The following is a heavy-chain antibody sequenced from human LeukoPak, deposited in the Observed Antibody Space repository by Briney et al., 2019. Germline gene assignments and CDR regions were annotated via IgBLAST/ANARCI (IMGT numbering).Heavy chain of an antibody. CDR1: GYSISSGYY. Sequence: SETLSLTCTVSGYSISSGYYWGWIRQAPGQGLEWIGSIYNSGSTYYNPSLKSRVTISVDMSKNQLSMKMSSVTAADTAVYYCARAYSSSWYWNWFDPWGQGTLVTVSS. CDR3: ARAYSSSWYWNWFDP. CDR2: IYNSGST. J-gene: IGHJ5*02. V-gene: IGHV4-38-2*02. D-gene: IGHD6-13*01.